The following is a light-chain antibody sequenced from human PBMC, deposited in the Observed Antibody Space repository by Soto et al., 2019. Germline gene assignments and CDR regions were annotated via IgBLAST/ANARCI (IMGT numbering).Light chain of an antibody. CDR3: RQFNVLPRT. J-gene: IGKJ1*01. CDR1: QNIGSN. V-gene: IGKV3-15*01. Sequence: EILARQSPTTLDVYTGERATLFCRASQNIGSNLAWYQQKSGQAPRLLMSGASTRATGISARFSGSGSGTEFTLTVSSLQSEDVGVYYCRQFNVLPRTFGQGTKVDI. CDR2: GAS.